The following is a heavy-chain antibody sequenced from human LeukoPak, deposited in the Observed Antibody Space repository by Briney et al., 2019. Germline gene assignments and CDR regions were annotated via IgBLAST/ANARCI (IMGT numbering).Heavy chain of an antibody. CDR1: GFTFSSYD. V-gene: IGHV3-23*01. Sequence: GGSLRLSCAASGFTFSSYDMSWVRQAPGKGLEWVSVIGGRDGSTYYADSVKGRFTISRDNSKNTLYVQMNSLRAEDTAVYYCAKGHYYGSGSLDYWGQGTLVTVSS. CDR2: IGGRDGST. J-gene: IGHJ4*02. CDR3: AKGHYYGSGSLDY. D-gene: IGHD3-10*01.